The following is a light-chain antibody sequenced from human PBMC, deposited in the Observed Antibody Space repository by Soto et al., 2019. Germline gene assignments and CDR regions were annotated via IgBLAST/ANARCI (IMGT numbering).Light chain of an antibody. J-gene: IGKJ2*01. CDR2: AAS. CDR3: QQYYSYPYT. V-gene: IGKV1-8*01. Sequence: AIRMTQSPSSFSASTGDRVTITCRSSQGISSSLAWYQQKPGKAPKLLIYAASTLQSGVPSRFIGSGSGTDFSLTISCLQSEDFATYYCQQYYSYPYTFGQGTNLE. CDR1: QGISSS.